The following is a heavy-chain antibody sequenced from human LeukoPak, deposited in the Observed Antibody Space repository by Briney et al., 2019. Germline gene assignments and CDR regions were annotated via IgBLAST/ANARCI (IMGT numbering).Heavy chain of an antibody. J-gene: IGHJ4*02. CDR3: ARDDTVTTLPFDY. V-gene: IGHV1-2*06. Sequence: GASVKVSCKASGYTFTDFYIHWVRQAPGQGLQWMGRLNPNSGGTENAQNFQGRVTMSRDTSISTAYMELIRLRADDTAVYYCARDDTVTTLPFDYWGQGTLVTVSP. CDR2: LNPNSGGT. CDR1: GYTFTDFY. D-gene: IGHD4-17*01.